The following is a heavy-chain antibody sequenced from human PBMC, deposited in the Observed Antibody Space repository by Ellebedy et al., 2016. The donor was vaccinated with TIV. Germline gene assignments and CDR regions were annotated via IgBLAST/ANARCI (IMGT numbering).Heavy chain of an antibody. Sequence: ASVKVSCXASGYTFTGYYIHWVRQAPGQGLEWMGWINPDSGGTNYAQRFQGRVTMTRDMSISTAYMELSRLRSADTAMYYCAREVISAGNFDFWGQGTLLTVSS. D-gene: IGHD6-13*01. J-gene: IGHJ4*02. V-gene: IGHV1-2*02. CDR1: GYTFTGYY. CDR3: AREVISAGNFDF. CDR2: INPDSGGT.